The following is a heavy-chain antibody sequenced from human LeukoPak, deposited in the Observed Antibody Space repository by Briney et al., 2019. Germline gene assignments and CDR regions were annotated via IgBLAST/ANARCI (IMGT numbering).Heavy chain of an antibody. CDR1: GYTFTSYY. Sequence: ASVKVSCKASGYTFTSYYMHWVRQAPGQGLEWMGIINPSGGTTSHAQKFQGRVTMTRDTSTSTVYMELSSLRSEDTAVYYCATSGTXXXYFHYWGQGTLVTVSS. D-gene: IGHD2-2*01. CDR2: INPSGGTT. CDR3: ATSGTXXXYFHY. J-gene: IGHJ4*02. V-gene: IGHV1-46*01.